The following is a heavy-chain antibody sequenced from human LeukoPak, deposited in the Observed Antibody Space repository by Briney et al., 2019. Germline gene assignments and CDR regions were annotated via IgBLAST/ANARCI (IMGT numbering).Heavy chain of an antibody. D-gene: IGHD6-13*01. J-gene: IGHJ6*03. Sequence: GSLRLSCAASGFTFSSYAMSWVRQAPGKGLEWVSAISGSGGSTYYADSVKGRFTISRDNSKNTLYLQMNSLRAEDTAVYYCAKDEAAAANYYYYMDVWGKGTTVTVSS. V-gene: IGHV3-23*01. CDR3: AKDEAAAANYYYYMDV. CDR2: ISGSGGST. CDR1: GFTFSSYA.